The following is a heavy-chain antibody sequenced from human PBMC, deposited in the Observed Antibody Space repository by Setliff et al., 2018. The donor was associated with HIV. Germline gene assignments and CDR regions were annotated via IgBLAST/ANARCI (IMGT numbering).Heavy chain of an antibody. V-gene: IGHV4-34*01. CDR2: INHSGST. J-gene: IGHJ6*03. D-gene: IGHD6-19*01. Sequence: SETLSLTCAVYGGSFSGYYWSWIRQPPGKGLEWIGEINHSGSTNYNPSLKSRVPISVDTSKNQFSLKLSSVTAADTAVYYCARGGSGGEQWLVRYYYYYYMDVWGKGTTVTVSS. CDR3: ARGGSGGEQWLVRYYYYYYMDV. CDR1: GGSFSGYY.